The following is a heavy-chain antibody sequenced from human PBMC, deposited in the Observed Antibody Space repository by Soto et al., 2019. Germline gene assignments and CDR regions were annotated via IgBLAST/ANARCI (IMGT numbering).Heavy chain of an antibody. V-gene: IGHV4-61*01. D-gene: IGHD3-10*01. Sequence: PSETLSLTCTVSGGSVSSGSYYWSWIRQPPGKGLEWIGYIYYSGSTNYNPSLKSRVTISVDTSKNQFSLKLSSVTAADTAVYYCARDRVREGSLWLGELLYDYYYGMDVWGQGATVTVSS. J-gene: IGHJ6*02. CDR2: IYYSGST. CDR3: ARDRVREGSLWLGELLYDYYYGMDV. CDR1: GGSVSSGSYY.